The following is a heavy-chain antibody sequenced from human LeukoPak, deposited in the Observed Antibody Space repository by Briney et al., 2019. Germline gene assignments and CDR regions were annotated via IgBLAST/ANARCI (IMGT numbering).Heavy chain of an antibody. D-gene: IGHD5-12*01. V-gene: IGHV3-43*02. J-gene: IGHJ4*02. Sequence: GGSLRLSCAASGFTFDDYAMHWVRQAPGKGLEWVSLISGDGGSTYYADSVKGRFTTSRDNSKNSLYLQINSLRTEDTALYYCAKDTRYSGYDWGQGTLVTVSS. CDR2: ISGDGGST. CDR3: AKDTRYSGYD. CDR1: GFTFDDYA.